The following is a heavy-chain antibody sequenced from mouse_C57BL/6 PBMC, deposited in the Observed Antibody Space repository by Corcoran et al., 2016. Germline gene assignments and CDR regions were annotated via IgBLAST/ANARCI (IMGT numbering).Heavy chain of an antibody. CDR1: GYTFTDYY. Sequence: QVQLKQSGAELVRPGASVKLSCKASGYTFTDYYRNWVKQRPGQGIEWIARIYPGSGNTYYNEKFKGKATLTAEKSSSTAYMQLSSLTSEDSAVYFCAREGRLPTYAMDYWGQGTSVTVSS. V-gene: IGHV1-76*01. J-gene: IGHJ4*01. CDR3: AREGRLPTYAMDY. CDR2: IYPGSGNT. D-gene: IGHD2-1*01.